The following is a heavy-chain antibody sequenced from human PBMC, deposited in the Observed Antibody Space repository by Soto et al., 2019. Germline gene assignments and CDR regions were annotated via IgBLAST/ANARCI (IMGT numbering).Heavy chain of an antibody. J-gene: IGHJ4*02. CDR2: TSDDGDIQ. D-gene: IGHD5-18*01. Sequence: GGSLRLSCAASGFDFRKYAMHWVRQSPGKGPEWVAITSDDGDIQYYADSVKCRFTISRDNSKTTLYLQMPTLRSEAAAVYFCARAVDAAMDPLDYWGQGTLVTVSS. CDR1: GFDFRKYA. CDR3: ARAVDAAMDPLDY. V-gene: IGHV3-30-3*01.